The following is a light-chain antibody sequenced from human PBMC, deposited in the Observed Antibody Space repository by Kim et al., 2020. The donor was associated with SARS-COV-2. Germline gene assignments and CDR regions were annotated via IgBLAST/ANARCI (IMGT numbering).Light chain of an antibody. CDR1: QSMVGW. Sequence: LSAAVGDRVTITCRASQSMVGWLAWYQQKPGKAPKLLISEASSLGNGVPSRCSGGGSGTEFTLTIRSLQPDDFATYYCQQYSSYSTFGQGTKLEI. CDR2: EAS. V-gene: IGKV1-5*03. J-gene: IGKJ2*01. CDR3: QQYSSYST.